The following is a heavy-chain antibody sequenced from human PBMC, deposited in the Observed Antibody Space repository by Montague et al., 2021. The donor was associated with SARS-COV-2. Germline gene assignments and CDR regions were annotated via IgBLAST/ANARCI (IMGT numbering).Heavy chain of an antibody. Sequence: CAISGDSVSSNSVACSWIRQSPSRGLDWLGRTYYRSKWYSDYAPSVRGRLTVNPDASKNEFSMELNYVTHEETAVYYCVRYSGWFYFDFWGQGTLVTVSS. CDR3: VRYSGWFYFDF. J-gene: IGHJ4*02. CDR2: TYYRSKWYS. V-gene: IGHV6-1*01. D-gene: IGHD6-19*01. CDR1: GDSVSSNSVA.